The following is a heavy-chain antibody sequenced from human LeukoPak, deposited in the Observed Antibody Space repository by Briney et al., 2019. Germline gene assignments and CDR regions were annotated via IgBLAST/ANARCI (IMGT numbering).Heavy chain of an antibody. V-gene: IGHV4-34*01. D-gene: IGHD2-2*01. CDR1: GGSFSGYY. J-gene: IGHJ3*02. CDR2: INHSGST. Sequence: SETLSLTCAVYGGSFSGYYWSWIRQPPGKGLEWIGEINHSGSTNYNPSLKSRVTISVDTSKNRFSLKLSSVTAADTAVYYCARKDCSSTSCYSPFDIWGQGTMVTVSS. CDR3: ARKDCSSTSCYSPFDI.